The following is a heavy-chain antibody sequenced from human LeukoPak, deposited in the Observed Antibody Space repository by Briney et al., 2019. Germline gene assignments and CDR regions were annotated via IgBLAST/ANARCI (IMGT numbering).Heavy chain of an antibody. CDR1: GGSISSSSYY. J-gene: IGHJ3*02. V-gene: IGHV4-39*07. CDR2: IYYSGST. CDR3: ARTSYSSDDAFDI. Sequence: SETLSLTCTVSGGSISSSSYYWGWIRQPPGKGLEWIGSIYYSGSTYYNPSLKSRVTISVDTSKNQFSLKLSSVTAADTAVYYCARTSYSSDDAFDIWGQGTMVTVSS. D-gene: IGHD6-25*01.